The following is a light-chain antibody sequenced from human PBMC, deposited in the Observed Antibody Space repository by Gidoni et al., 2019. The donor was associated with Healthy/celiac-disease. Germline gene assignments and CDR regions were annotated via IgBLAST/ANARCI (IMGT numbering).Light chain of an antibody. CDR1: QSVSSN. CDR2: GAS. J-gene: IGKJ3*01. CDR3: QQYNNCPPIT. V-gene: IGKV3-15*01. Sequence: EIVMTQSPATLSVSPGERATLSCRASQSVSSNLAWYQQKPGQAPRLLIYGASNKATGIPARFSGSGSGTEFTLTISSLQSEDFAVYYCQQYNNCPPITFGPGTKVDIK.